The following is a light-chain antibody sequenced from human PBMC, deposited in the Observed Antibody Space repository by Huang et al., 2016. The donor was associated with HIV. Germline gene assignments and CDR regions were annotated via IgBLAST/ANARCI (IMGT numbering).Light chain of an antibody. J-gene: IGKJ3*01. CDR3: QQYYSHSS. Sequence: AIQMTQSPSSLSASTGDRITIACRASQDISTFLAWYQQKPGKPPKLLIHNASLLESGVPSRFNASGTGTDFTLTVTCLQSEDFASYYCQQYYSHSSFGPGTKV. CDR2: NAS. V-gene: IGKV1-8*01. CDR1: QDISTF.